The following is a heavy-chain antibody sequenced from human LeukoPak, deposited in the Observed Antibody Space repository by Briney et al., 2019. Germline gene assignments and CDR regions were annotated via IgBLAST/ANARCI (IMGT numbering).Heavy chain of an antibody. Sequence: PGGSLRLSCVASGFTFNNYAMTWVRQAPGKGLEWVAIISNDGSRKYYAHSVEGRFTISRDNSKNTLYLQMDSLRAEDTAVYYCARDRAWNYFDYWGQGTLVTVSS. V-gene: IGHV3-30*03. CDR3: ARDRAWNYFDY. CDR2: ISNDGSRK. D-gene: IGHD3-3*01. CDR1: GFTFNNYA. J-gene: IGHJ4*02.